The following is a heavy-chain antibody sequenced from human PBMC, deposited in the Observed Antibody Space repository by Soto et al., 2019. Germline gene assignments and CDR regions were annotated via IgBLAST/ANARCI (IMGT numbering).Heavy chain of an antibody. J-gene: IGHJ4*02. CDR2: MYYGVST. CDR1: GISISRSGYY. D-gene: IGHD3-3*02. V-gene: IGHV4-39*01. CDR3: ARLPSRHLVDY. Sequence: SETLSLTCTCSGISISRSGYYWGWIRQPPGKGLEWIGSMYYGVSTYYNPSLKSRVTVSVDASKNQFSLNLSSVTAADTAVYYCARLPSRHLVDYWGQGTLVTVSS.